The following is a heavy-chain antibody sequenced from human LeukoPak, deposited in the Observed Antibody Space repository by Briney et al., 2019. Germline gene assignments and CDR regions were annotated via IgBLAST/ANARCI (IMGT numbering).Heavy chain of an antibody. CDR3: AREPREYCSRIACPNWFES. V-gene: IGHV3-74*03. Sequence: GGSLRLSCAASGFTFSTYWMHWVRQAPGKGLVWVARIRHEGTTTAYADSVKGRFTISRDNSENTLYLQMNSLRAEDTAVYYCAREPREYCSRIACPNWFESWGQGTLVTVSS. J-gene: IGHJ5*01. CDR2: IRHEGTTT. D-gene: IGHD2-2*01. CDR1: GFTFSTYW.